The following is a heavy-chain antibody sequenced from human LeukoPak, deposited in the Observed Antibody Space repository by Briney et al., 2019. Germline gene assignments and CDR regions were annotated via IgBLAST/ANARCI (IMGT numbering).Heavy chain of an antibody. J-gene: IGHJ6*03. CDR1: GFTFSSYS. D-gene: IGHD3-22*01. CDR3: ARDYFDSSDYPQTYYYYYMDV. V-gene: IGHV3-21*01. Sequence: GGSLRLSCAASGFTFSSYSMNWVRQAPGKGLEWVSSISSSSSSYIYYADSVKGRFTISRDNAKNSLYLQMNSLRAEDTAIYYCARDYFDSSDYPQTYYYYYMDVWGKGTTVTVSS. CDR2: ISSSSSSYI.